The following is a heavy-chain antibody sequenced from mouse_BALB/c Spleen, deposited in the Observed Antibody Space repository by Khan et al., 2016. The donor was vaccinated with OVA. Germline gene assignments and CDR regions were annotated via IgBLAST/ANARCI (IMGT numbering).Heavy chain of an antibody. D-gene: IGHD2-2*01. CDR1: GYSFTTYY. Sequence: VQLQQSGPELMKPGASGKISCKASGYSFTTYYIHWVKQSHGKSLEWIGYIDPFSGDTTYNQKFKGMATLTVDKSSSTAYIHLSNLTSEDSAVYDCTRHGYVAWFTYWGQGTLVTGSA. CDR3: TRHGYVAWFTY. J-gene: IGHJ3*01. CDR2: IDPFSGDT. V-gene: IGHV1S135*01.